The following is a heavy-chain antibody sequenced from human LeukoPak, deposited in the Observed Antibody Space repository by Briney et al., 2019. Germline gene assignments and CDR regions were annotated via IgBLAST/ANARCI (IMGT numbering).Heavy chain of an antibody. CDR3: ARLYSSGRYANAFDI. Sequence: GGSLRLSCAASGFTFGDYDMHWVRQATGKGLEWVSAIRSIGDRFYSGSVKGRFTISRENAKNTLYLEMNSLRVGDTADYYCARLYSSGRYANAFDIWGQGTVVTVSS. CDR1: GFTFGDYD. D-gene: IGHD6-19*01. CDR2: IRSIGDR. J-gene: IGHJ3*02. V-gene: IGHV3-13*01.